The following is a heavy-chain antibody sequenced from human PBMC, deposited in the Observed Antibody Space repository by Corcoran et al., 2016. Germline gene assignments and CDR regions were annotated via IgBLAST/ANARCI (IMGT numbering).Heavy chain of an antibody. CDR1: GGSISSYY. D-gene: IGHD5-18*01. CDR2: ISSSGST. J-gene: IGHJ4*02. CDR3: AREDTSMVTYSFDY. Sequence: QVQLQQSGPGLVKPSETLSLTCTVSGGSISSYYWTWIRQPAGKGLEWIGRISSSGSTAYNPSLKSRVTMSVDTSKNQFSLKVSFVTAADTAVYYGAREDTSMVTYSFDYGGQGILVTVSS. V-gene: IGHV4-4*07.